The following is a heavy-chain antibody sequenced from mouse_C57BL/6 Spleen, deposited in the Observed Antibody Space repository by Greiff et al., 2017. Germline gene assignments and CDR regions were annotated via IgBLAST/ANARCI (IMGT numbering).Heavy chain of an antibody. CDR2: IYPGDGDT. V-gene: IGHV1-82*01. Sequence: QVQLQQSGPELVKPGASVKISCKASGYAFSSSWMNWVKQRPGKGLEWIGRIYPGDGDTNYNGKFKGKATLTADKSSSTAYMQLSSLTSEDSAVYFCARFQIYYYGSTRGDFDYWGQGTTLTVSS. D-gene: IGHD1-1*01. J-gene: IGHJ2*01. CDR3: ARFQIYYYGSTRGDFDY. CDR1: GYAFSSSW.